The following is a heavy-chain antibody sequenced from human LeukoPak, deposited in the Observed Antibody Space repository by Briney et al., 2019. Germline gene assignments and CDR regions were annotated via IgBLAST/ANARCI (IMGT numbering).Heavy chain of an antibody. V-gene: IGHV4-39*01. Sequence: SETLSLTCTVSGGSISSSSYYWGWIRQPPGKGLEWIGSIYYSGSTYYNPSLKSRVTISVDTSKNQFSLKLSSVTAADTAVYYCARPIQTYYDFWSGRGAHDWFDPWGQGTLVTVSS. D-gene: IGHD3-3*01. J-gene: IGHJ5*02. CDR2: IYYSGST. CDR1: GGSISSSSYY. CDR3: ARPIQTYYDFWSGRGAHDWFDP.